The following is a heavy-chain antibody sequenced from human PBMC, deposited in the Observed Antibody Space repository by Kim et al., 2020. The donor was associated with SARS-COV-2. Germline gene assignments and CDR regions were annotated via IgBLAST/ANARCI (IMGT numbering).Heavy chain of an antibody. V-gene: IGHV6-1*01. CDR3: ARDGGGRNFDY. CDR2: N. Sequence: NDYAVSVKSRITINPDTSKNQFSLQLNSVTPEDTAVYYCARDGGGRNFDYWGQGTLVTVSS. D-gene: IGHD3-10*01. J-gene: IGHJ4*02.